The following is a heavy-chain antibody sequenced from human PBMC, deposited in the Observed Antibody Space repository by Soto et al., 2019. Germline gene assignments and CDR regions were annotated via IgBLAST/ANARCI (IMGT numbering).Heavy chain of an antibody. CDR1: GGSISSSSYY. Sequence: SETLSLTCTVSGGSISSSSYYWGWIRQPPGKGLEWIGSIYYSGSTYYNPSLKSRVTISVDTSKNQFSLKLSSVTAADTAVYYCARNERDYDYVWGSYRFDYWGQGTLVTVSS. J-gene: IGHJ4*02. D-gene: IGHD3-16*02. V-gene: IGHV4-39*01. CDR3: ARNERDYDYVWGSYRFDY. CDR2: IYYSGST.